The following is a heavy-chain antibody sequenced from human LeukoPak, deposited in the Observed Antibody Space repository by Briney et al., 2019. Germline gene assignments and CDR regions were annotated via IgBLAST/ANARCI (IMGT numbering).Heavy chain of an antibody. CDR2: ISGSGGST. V-gene: IGHV3-23*01. D-gene: IGHD3-10*01. J-gene: IGHJ4*02. CDR3: AKDRMVRGVPLYYFDY. CDR1: GFTFSSYA. Sequence: GGSLRLSCAASGFTFSSYAMSWVRQAPGKGLEWVSAISGSGGSTYYADSVKGRFTISRDNSKNTLYLQMNSLRAEDTAVYYCAKDRMVRGVPLYYFDYWGQGTLVTVSS.